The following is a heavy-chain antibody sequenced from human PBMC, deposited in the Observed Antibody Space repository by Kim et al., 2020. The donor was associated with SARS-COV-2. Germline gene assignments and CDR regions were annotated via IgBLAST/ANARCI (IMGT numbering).Heavy chain of an antibody. D-gene: IGHD7-27*01. V-gene: IGHV3-23*01. CDR2: IDNSGAKT. J-gene: IGHJ4*01. CDR3: AKQLSRGRGTLNRGNRVDVYMDY. CDR1: GFTFSDYP. Sequence: GGSLRLSCAASGFTFSDYPMHWVRQSPVKGLEWVSSIDNSGAKTSYAGSVKGRFTISRDDSRNSLYLQMDSLRVDDTATYFCAKQLSRGRGTLNRGNRVDVYMDYWGHGSQVTVSS.